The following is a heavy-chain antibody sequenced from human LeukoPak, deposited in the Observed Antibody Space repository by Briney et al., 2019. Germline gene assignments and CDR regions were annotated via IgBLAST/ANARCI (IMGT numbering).Heavy chain of an antibody. CDR3: ARARVPYAYYFDS. CDR2: IFYTGST. J-gene: IGHJ4*02. D-gene: IGHD2-2*01. CDR1: GGSISSSNW. Sequence: TSGTLSLTCAVSGGSISSSNWWSWVRQPPGKGLEWIGYIFYTGSTNYNPSLKSRVTVSVDTSKNQLSLKLSSVTPADTAVYYCARARVPYAYYFDSWGQGALVTVSS. V-gene: IGHV4-4*02.